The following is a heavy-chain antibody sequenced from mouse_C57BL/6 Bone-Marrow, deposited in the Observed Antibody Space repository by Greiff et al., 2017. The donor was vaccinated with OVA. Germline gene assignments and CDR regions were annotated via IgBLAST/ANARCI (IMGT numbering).Heavy chain of an antibody. Sequence: VQLQQSGPELVRPGASVKISCKAPGYTFTSHWMQWVRQRPGQGLEWIGEIFPGSGSTYYNEKFKGKATLTVDTSSSTAYMQLSRLTSEDSAVYCCARNTAQATLFAYWGQGTLVTVSA. CDR3: ARNTAQATLFAY. CDR2: IFPGSGST. CDR1: GYTFTSHW. V-gene: IGHV1-56*01. D-gene: IGHD3-2*02. J-gene: IGHJ3*01.